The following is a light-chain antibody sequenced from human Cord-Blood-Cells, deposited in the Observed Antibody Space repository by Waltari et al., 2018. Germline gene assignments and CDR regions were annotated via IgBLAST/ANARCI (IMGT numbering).Light chain of an antibody. CDR3: QQSYSTPYT. CDR2: AAS. V-gene: IGKV1-39*01. CDR1: QSISSY. Sequence: DIPMTQSPSSLSASVGARVTITCRASQSISSYLNWYQQKPGKAPKILIYAASSLQSGVPSRFSGSGSGTDFTLTISSLQPEDFATYYCQQSYSTPYTFGQGTKLEIK. J-gene: IGKJ2*01.